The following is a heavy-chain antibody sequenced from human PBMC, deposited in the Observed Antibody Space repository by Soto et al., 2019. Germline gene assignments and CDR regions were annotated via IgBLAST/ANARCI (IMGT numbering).Heavy chain of an antibody. Sequence: GGSLRLSCAASGFTFSGSAMHWVRQASGKGLEWVGRIRSKANSYATAYAASVKGRFTISRDDSKNTAYLQMNSLKTEDTAVYYCARDANWNYPHGNFDYWGQGTLVTVSS. CDR2: IRSKANSYAT. J-gene: IGHJ4*02. V-gene: IGHV3-73*01. CDR3: ARDANWNYPHGNFDY. D-gene: IGHD1-7*01. CDR1: GFTFSGSA.